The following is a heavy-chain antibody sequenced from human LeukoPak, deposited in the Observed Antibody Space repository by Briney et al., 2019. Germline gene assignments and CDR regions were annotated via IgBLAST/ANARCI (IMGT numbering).Heavy chain of an antibody. V-gene: IGHV4-39*01. CDR1: GCSISSSSYY. D-gene: IGHD1-26*01. CDR3: ARRGYSGSYGDDY. CDR2: IYYSGST. J-gene: IGHJ4*02. Sequence: SETLSLTCTVSGCSISSSSYYWGWIRQPPGKGLEWIGSIYYSGSTYYNPSLKSRVTISVDTSKNQFSLKLSSVTAADTAVYYCARRGYSGSYGDDYWGQGTLVTVSS.